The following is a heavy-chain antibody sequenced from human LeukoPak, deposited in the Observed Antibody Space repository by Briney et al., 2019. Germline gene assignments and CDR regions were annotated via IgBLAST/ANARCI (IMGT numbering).Heavy chain of an antibody. J-gene: IGHJ6*02. CDR3: ARAIGDFGRYGVDV. V-gene: IGHV3-48*03. CDR2: ISSSGSTI. CDR1: GFTFSSYE. D-gene: IGHD4-17*01. Sequence: PGGSLRPSCAASGFTFSSYEMKWVRQAPGKGLQWVSYISSSGSTIYYADSVKGRFTISRDNAKNSLYLQVNSLRVEDTAVYYCARAIGDFGRYGVDVWGQGTTITVFS.